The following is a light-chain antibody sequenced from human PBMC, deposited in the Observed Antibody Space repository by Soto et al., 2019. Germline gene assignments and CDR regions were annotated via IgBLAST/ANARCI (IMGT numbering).Light chain of an antibody. V-gene: IGKV3-11*01. CDR3: HQRDSWPWT. CDR1: QSIGSD. Sequence: EIVFTQSPVTLSLSPGERATLSCRASQSIGSDLVWYHQKAGQAPRLLIYDASKRATGIPAGFSGGGSGTDFSLTISSLEPEDFAVYYCHQRDSWPWTFGQGTKVDVK. CDR2: DAS. J-gene: IGKJ1*01.